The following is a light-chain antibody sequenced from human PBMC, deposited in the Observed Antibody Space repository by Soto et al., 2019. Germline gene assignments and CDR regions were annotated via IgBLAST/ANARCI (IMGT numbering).Light chain of an antibody. CDR3: QQYTMSRWT. Sequence: EIVLTQSPGTLSLSPGERATLSCRASQSVNSSFLAWYQQKPGQAPSLLIFAASTRAADIPDRFSGTGSGTDFTLTISRLEPEDFAVYYCQQYTMSRWTFGQGTKVEI. CDR2: AAS. CDR1: QSVNSSF. V-gene: IGKV3-20*01. J-gene: IGKJ1*01.